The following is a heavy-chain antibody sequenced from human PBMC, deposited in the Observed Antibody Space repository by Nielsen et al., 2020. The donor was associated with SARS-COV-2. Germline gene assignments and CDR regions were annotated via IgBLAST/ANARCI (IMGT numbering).Heavy chain of an antibody. CDR1: GFTFSSYW. Sequence: GESLKISCAASGFTFSSYWMHWVRQAPGKGLVWVSRINSDGSSTSYADSVKGRFTISRDNAKNTLYLQMNSLRAEDTALYYCAKVHPNYGDHYYYGMDVWGQGTTVTVSS. CDR3: AKVHPNYGDHYYYGMDV. CDR2: INSDGSST. V-gene: IGHV3-74*01. D-gene: IGHD4-17*01. J-gene: IGHJ6*02.